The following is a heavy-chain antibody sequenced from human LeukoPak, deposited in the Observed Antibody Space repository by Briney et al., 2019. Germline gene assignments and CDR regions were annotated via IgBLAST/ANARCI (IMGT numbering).Heavy chain of an antibody. CDR2: INTNTGNP. Sequence: ASVKVSCKASGYTFTSYAMNWVRQAPGQGLEWMGWINTNTGNPTYAQGFTGRFVFSLDTPVSTAYLQISSLKAEDTAVHYCARGDYDILTGYYTLIDYWGQGTLVTVSS. CDR3: ARGDYDILTGYYTLIDY. D-gene: IGHD3-9*01. J-gene: IGHJ4*02. CDR1: GYTFTSYA. V-gene: IGHV7-4-1*02.